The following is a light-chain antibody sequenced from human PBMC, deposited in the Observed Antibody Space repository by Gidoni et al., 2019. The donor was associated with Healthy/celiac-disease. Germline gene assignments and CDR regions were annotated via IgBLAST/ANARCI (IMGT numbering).Light chain of an antibody. CDR3: QSYDSSLSGYV. V-gene: IGLV1-40*01. Sequence: QSVLTQPPSVSGAPGQRVTISCTGSSSNIGAGYDVHWYQLLPGTAPKLLIYGTSNRPSGVPDRFSGSKSGTSASLAITGLQAEDEADYYCQSYDSSLSGYVFGTGTKVTVL. CDR2: GTS. CDR1: SSNIGAGYD. J-gene: IGLJ1*01.